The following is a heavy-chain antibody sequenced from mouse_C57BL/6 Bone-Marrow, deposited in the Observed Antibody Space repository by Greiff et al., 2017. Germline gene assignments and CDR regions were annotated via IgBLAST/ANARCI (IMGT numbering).Heavy chain of an antibody. V-gene: IGHV1-81*01. Sequence: QVQLQQSGAELARPGASVKLSCKASGYTFTSYGISWVKPRPGQGLEWIGEIYPRSGNTYYNEKFKGKATLTADKSSSTAYMELRSLTSEDSAVYFCARVEYYGSLLRDYWGQGTTLTVSS. D-gene: IGHD1-1*01. CDR2: IYPRSGNT. J-gene: IGHJ2*01. CDR3: ARVEYYGSLLRDY. CDR1: GYTFTSYG.